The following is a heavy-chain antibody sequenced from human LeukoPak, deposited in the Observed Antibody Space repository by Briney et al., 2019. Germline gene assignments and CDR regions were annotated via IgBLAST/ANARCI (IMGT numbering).Heavy chain of an antibody. CDR3: TTEYYGACNY. Sequence: GGSLRLSCAASGFTFTNAWMSWVRQAPGKGLEWVGRIKSKTDGGTTDYAAPVKGRFTISRDDSKDTLYLQMNSLKTEDIAVYWCTTEYYGACNYWGQGTLVTVSS. D-gene: IGHD4-17*01. CDR1: GFTFTNAW. V-gene: IGHV3-15*01. CDR2: IKSKTDGGTT. J-gene: IGHJ4*02.